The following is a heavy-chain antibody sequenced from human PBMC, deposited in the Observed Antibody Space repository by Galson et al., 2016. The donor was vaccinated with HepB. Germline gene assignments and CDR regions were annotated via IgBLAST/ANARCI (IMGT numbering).Heavy chain of an antibody. CDR1: GFTFSSQG. D-gene: IGHD2-21*01. J-gene: IGHJ4*02. Sequence: SLRLSCAASGFTFSSQGMHWVRQAPGKGLEWVAVISHDEINRNYADSVKGRFSVSRDNSKNTLFLQMDSLRVEDTAVYYCARDEWAVVARLIDYWGQGTLVTVSS. CDR3: ARDEWAVVARLIDY. CDR2: ISHDEINR. V-gene: IGHV3-30*03.